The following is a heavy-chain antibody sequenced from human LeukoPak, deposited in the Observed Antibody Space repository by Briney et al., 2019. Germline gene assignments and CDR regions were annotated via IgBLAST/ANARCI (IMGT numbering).Heavy chain of an antibody. CDR2: IIPIFGTA. CDR3: ATAHSSGWYFFDY. Sequence: SVKVSCKASGGTFSSYAISWVRQAPGQGLEWMGGIIPIFGTANYAQKFQGRVTITADESTSTVYMELSSLRSEDTAVYYCATAHSSGWYFFDYWGQGTLVTVSS. D-gene: IGHD6-19*01. J-gene: IGHJ4*02. CDR1: GGTFSSYA. V-gene: IGHV1-69*01.